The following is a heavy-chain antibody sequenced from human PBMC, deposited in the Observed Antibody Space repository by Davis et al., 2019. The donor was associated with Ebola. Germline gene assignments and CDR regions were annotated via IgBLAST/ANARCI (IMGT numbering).Heavy chain of an antibody. D-gene: IGHD3-3*01. Sequence: PSETLSLTCTVSGGSISSGDYYWSWIRQPPGKGLEWIGYIYYSGSTYYNPSLKSRVTISVDTSKNQFSLKLSSVTAADTAVYYCARGYYDFWSGYHTAPLGYMDVWGKGTTVTVSS. V-gene: IGHV4-30-4*01. CDR1: GGSISSGDYY. J-gene: IGHJ6*03. CDR3: ARGYYDFWSGYHTAPLGYMDV. CDR2: IYYSGST.